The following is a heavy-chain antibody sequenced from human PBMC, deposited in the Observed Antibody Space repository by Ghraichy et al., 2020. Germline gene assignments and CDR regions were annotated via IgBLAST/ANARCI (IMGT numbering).Heavy chain of an antibody. Sequence: TLSLTCTVSGDSISSGPYSWSWIRQPPGKGLEWIGYMYLSGSTYYNLSLKSRVTISIDRSKHQFSLKMSSVTAADTAVYYCARGGFFSYAFDVWGQGTMVTVPS. CDR1: GDSISSGPYS. V-gene: IGHV4-30-2*01. CDR3: ARGGFFSYAFDV. D-gene: IGHD2/OR15-2a*01. CDR2: MYLSGST. J-gene: IGHJ3*01.